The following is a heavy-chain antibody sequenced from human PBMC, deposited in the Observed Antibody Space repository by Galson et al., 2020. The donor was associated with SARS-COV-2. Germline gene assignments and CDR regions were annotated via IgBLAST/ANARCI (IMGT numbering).Heavy chain of an antibody. CDR1: GFTFSSYA. D-gene: IGHD1-1*01. V-gene: IGHV3-30*04. CDR3: ARDLLKRRHLVY. Sequence: GGSLRLSCAASGFTFSSYAMHWVRQAPGKGLEWVAVISYDGSNKYYADSVKGRFTISRDNSKNTLYLQMNSLRAEDTAVYYCARDLLKRRHLVYWGQGTLVTVSS. CDR2: ISYDGSNK. J-gene: IGHJ4*02.